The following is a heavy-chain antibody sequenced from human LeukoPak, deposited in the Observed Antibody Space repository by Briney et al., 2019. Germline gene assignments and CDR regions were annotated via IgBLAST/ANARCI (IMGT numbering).Heavy chain of an antibody. J-gene: IGHJ4*02. Sequence: ASVKVSCKASGYTFTSYGISWVRQAPGQGLEWMGWISAYNGNTNYAQKLQGRVTMTTGTSTGTAYMELRSLRSDDTAVYYCASGYCSSTSCYTGSTVNYDYWGQGTLVTVSS. CDR3: ASGYCSSTSCYTGSTVNYDY. V-gene: IGHV1-18*01. CDR1: GYTFTSYG. D-gene: IGHD2-2*02. CDR2: ISAYNGNT.